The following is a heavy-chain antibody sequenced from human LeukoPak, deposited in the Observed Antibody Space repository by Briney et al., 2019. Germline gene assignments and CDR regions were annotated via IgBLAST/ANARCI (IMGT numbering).Heavy chain of an antibody. CDR1: GFTFSDYY. J-gene: IGHJ5*02. V-gene: IGHV3-11*03. CDR2: INGSSSDT. Sequence: GGSLRLSCAASGFTFSDYYMTWIRQAPGRGLEWISYINGSSSDTKYADSVKGRFTISRDNAKNSVYLLMNSLRAEDTAVYYCARRGTTYCTVDSCHPNWFDPWGQGTLVTDSS. CDR3: ARRGTTYCTVDSCHPNWFDP. D-gene: IGHD2-15*01.